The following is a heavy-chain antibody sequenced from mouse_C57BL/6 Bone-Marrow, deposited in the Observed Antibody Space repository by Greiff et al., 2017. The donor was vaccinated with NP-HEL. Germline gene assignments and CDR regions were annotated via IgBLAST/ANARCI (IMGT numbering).Heavy chain of an antibody. Sequence: EVQLVESGGDLVKPGGSLKLSCAASGFTFSSYGMSWVRQTPDKRLEWVATISSGGSYTYYPDSVKGRFTISRDNAKNTLYLQMSSLKSEDTAMYYCERHSDYYSNQYYFDYWGQGTTLTVSS. V-gene: IGHV5-6*01. CDR2: ISSGGSYT. D-gene: IGHD2-5*01. CDR3: ERHSDYYSNQYYFDY. J-gene: IGHJ2*01. CDR1: GFTFSSYG.